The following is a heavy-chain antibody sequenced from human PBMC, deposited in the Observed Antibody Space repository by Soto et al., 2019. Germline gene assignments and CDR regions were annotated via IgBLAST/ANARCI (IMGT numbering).Heavy chain of an antibody. CDR3: ARLQRSGRFDP. CDR2: TIPILGIA. CDR1: GGTFSSYT. J-gene: IGHJ5*02. Sequence: QVQLVQSGAEVKKPGSSVKVSCKASGGTFSSYTISWVRQAPGQGLEWMVRTIPILGIANYAQKYQGRGTITADKSTSTAYMELSSLRSEDTAVHYCARLQRSGRFDPWGQGTLVTVSS. D-gene: IGHD6-25*01. V-gene: IGHV1-69*02.